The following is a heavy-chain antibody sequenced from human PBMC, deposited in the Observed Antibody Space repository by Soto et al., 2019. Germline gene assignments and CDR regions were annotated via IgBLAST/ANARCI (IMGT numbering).Heavy chain of an antibody. CDR3: AGGGGYNWNSGHYYYGMDV. CDR1: GYTFTSYD. CDR2: MNPNSGNT. V-gene: IGHV1-8*01. Sequence: ASVKVSCKASGYTFTSYDINWVRQATGQGLEWMGWMNPNSGNTGYAQKFQGRVTMTRNTSISTAYMELSSLRSEDTAVYYCAGGGGYNWNSGHYYYGMDVWGQGTTVIVSS. J-gene: IGHJ6*02. D-gene: IGHD1-1*01.